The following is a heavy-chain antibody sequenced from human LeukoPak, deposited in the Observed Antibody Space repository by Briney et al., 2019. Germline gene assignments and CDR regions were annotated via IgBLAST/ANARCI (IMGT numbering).Heavy chain of an antibody. CDR2: ITGSGETI. CDR3: AKRCSSTSCLHS. Sequence: GGSLRLSCAASGFTFSSYEMNWVRQAPGKGLEWVSYITGSGETIHYADSVKGRFTISRDNAKNSLYLQMRSLRAEDTAVYYCAKRCSSTSCLHSWGQGTLVTVSS. J-gene: IGHJ4*02. CDR1: GFTFSSYE. V-gene: IGHV3-48*03. D-gene: IGHD2-2*01.